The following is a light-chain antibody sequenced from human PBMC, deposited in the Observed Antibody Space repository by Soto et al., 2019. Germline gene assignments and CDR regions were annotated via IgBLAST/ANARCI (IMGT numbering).Light chain of an antibody. CDR3: QEYNYWHPIT. Sequence: IVMTQSPGTLSVSPGERATLSCRASPNIGNKVGWYQQKPGQAPRLLLYGASTRAPGIPVRFSGSGSGTEFTLTITSLQSDDSAVYYCQEYNYWHPITFGGGTKVEIK. CDR1: PNIGNK. CDR2: GAS. V-gene: IGKV3-15*01. J-gene: IGKJ4*01.